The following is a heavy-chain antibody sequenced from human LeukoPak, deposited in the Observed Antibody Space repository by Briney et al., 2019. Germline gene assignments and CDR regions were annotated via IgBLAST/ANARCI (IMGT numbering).Heavy chain of an antibody. Sequence: PGGSLRLSCAASGFTFSSYWMSWVRQAPGKGLEWGANIMQDGSEKYYVDSVEGRFTISRDNPKNSLYLQMNSLRAEDTAVYYCARDFGGYHTFYYYGMDVWGQGTTVTVSS. V-gene: IGHV3-7*01. CDR2: IMQDGSEK. D-gene: IGHD6-25*01. J-gene: IGHJ6*02. CDR3: ARDFGGYHTFYYYGMDV. CDR1: GFTFSSYW.